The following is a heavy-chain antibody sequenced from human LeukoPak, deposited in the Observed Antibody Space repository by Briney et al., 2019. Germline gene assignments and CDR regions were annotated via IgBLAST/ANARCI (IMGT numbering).Heavy chain of an antibody. V-gene: IGHV4-4*02. D-gene: IGHD2-2*01. Sequence: SETLSLTCAVSGGSISSSNWWSWVRQPPGKGLEWIGEIYHSGSTNYNPSLKSRVTISVDKSKNQFSLKLSSVTAADTAVYYCARAGGGLLGYCSSTSRFPSSGWFDPWGQGTLVTVSS. J-gene: IGHJ5*02. CDR1: GGSISSSNW. CDR2: IYHSGST. CDR3: ARAGGGLLGYCSSTSRFPSSGWFDP.